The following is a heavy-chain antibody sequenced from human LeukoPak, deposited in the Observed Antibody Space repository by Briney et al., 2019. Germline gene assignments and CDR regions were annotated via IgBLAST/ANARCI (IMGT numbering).Heavy chain of an antibody. CDR3: ARGHCDRTDCYGAPDW. CDR2: IKADGDEK. J-gene: IGHJ1*01. Sequence: GGSLRLSCAASGFTFSTYWMNWVRQAPNKGLEWVANIKADGDEKHYVHSVRGRFTISRDNATNQVFLQMNSLRVDDTAVYYCARGHCDRTDCYGAPDWWGQGTLVTVSS. V-gene: IGHV3-7*04. D-gene: IGHD2/OR15-2a*01. CDR1: GFTFSTYW.